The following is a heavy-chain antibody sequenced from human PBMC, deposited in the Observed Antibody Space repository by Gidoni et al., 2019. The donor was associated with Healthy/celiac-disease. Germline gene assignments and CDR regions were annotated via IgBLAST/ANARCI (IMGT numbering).Heavy chain of an antibody. CDR2: ISSGGSTI. CDR1: GFTFSDYY. CDR3: ARDRRSSSCASCGDAFDI. V-gene: IGHV3-11*01. J-gene: IGHJ3*02. D-gene: IGHD6-13*01. Sequence: QVQLVESGGGLVKPGGSLRLSCAASGFTFSDYYMSWIRQAPWQGLEWLSYISSGGSTIYYADSVKGRFTISRDNAKNSLYLQMNSLRAEDTAVYYCARDRRSSSCASCGDAFDIWGQGTMVTVSS.